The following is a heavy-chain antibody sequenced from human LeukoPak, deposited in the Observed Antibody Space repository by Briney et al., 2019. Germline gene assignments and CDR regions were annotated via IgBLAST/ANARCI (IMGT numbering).Heavy chain of an antibody. Sequence: GESLRISCKDSGYTFSSYWIGWARQMPGKGLECIGIIYPGASDTRYSPSLQGQVTISVDTSIGTAYLQWSSLKASDTAIYYCARQNDFRLDYWGQGTLVTVSS. D-gene: IGHD3-3*01. V-gene: IGHV5-51*01. CDR3: ARQNDFRLDY. CDR2: IYPGASDT. CDR1: GYTFSSYW. J-gene: IGHJ4*02.